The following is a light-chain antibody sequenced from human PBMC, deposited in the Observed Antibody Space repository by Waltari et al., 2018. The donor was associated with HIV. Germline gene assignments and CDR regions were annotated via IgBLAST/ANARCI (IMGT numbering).Light chain of an antibody. Sequence: DIVMTQSPDSLALSLGERATINCKSSRSILYNSNNKNYLAWYQQTPGQPPQLLIYWASTREFGVPDRFSGSGSGTNFTLTSSSLQTEDVAVYYCQQYFNAPITFGGGTRVEI. CDR1: RSILYNSNNKNY. CDR2: WAS. J-gene: IGKJ4*01. CDR3: QQYFNAPIT. V-gene: IGKV4-1*01.